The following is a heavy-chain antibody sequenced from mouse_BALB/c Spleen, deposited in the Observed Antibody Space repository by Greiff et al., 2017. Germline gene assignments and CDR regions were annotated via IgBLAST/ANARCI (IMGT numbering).Heavy chain of an antibody. Sequence: EVQRVESGGGLVQPGGSLKLSCAASGFTFSSYGMSWVRQTPDKRLELVATINSNGGSTYYPDSVKGRFTISRDNAKNTLYLQMSSLKSEDTAMYYCARANWAYAMDYWGQGTSVTVSS. CDR2: INSNGGST. D-gene: IGHD4-1*01. CDR3: ARANWAYAMDY. J-gene: IGHJ4*01. CDR1: GFTFSSYG. V-gene: IGHV5-6-3*01.